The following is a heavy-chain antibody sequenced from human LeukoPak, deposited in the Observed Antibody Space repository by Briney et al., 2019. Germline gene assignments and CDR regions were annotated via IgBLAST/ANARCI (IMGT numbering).Heavy chain of an antibody. CDR1: GFIFSNYA. CDR2: FSGSGGST. J-gene: IGHJ4*02. CDR3: ARDLARLRFVGDY. D-gene: IGHD5-12*01. Sequence: PGGSLRLSCAASGFIFSNYAMSWVRQAPGKGLQWVSAFSGSGGSTYYADSVKGRFTISRDNAKNSLYLQMNSLRAEDTAVYYCARDLARLRFVGDYWGQGTLVTVSS. V-gene: IGHV3-23*01.